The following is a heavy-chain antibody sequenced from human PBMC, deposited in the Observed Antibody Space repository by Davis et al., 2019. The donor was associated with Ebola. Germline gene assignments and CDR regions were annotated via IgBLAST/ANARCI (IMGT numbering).Heavy chain of an antibody. Sequence: ASVKVSCKASGGTFTNYAIHWVRQAPGQGLEWMGWISPQNGNRKYAQKFQGRVAMTTDTSTSTVYMELRSLTSDDTAVYFCAREGSSSAAFDIWGQGTRVTVSS. CDR1: GGTFTNYA. V-gene: IGHV1-18*01. D-gene: IGHD6-6*01. CDR2: ISPQNGNR. J-gene: IGHJ3*02. CDR3: AREGSSSAAFDI.